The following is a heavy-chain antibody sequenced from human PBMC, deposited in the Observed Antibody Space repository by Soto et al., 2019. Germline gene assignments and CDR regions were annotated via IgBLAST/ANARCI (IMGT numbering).Heavy chain of an antibody. CDR2: IIPIFGTA. CDR1: GGTFSSYA. Sequence: ASVKVSCKASGGTFSSYAISWVRQAPGQGLEWMGGIIPIFGTANYAQKFQGRVTITADESTSTAYMELSSLRSEDTAVYYCARDAEGSYYCTNGVCHFYGMDVWGQGTTVTVSS. CDR3: ARDAEGSYYCTNGVCHFYGMDV. J-gene: IGHJ6*02. D-gene: IGHD2-8*01. V-gene: IGHV1-69*13.